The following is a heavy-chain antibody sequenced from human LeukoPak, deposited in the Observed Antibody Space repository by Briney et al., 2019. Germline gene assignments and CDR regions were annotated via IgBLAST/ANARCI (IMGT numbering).Heavy chain of an antibody. J-gene: IGHJ4*02. D-gene: IGHD6-19*01. CDR1: GGSISNYY. V-gene: IGHV4-59*01. CDR2: IYYSGST. Sequence: SETLSLTCTVSGGSISNYYWSWIRQPPGKGLEWIGYIYYSGSTNYNPSLKSRVTISVDTSKNQFSLKLSSVTAADTAVYYCARAGIAVAAPDYWGQGTLVTVSS. CDR3: ARAGIAVAAPDY.